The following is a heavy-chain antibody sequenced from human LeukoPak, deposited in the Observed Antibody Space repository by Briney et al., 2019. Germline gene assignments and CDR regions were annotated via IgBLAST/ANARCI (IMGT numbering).Heavy chain of an antibody. CDR1: GFTFSSYW. D-gene: IGHD3-22*01. CDR3: ARDRYYDSSGPSEAFDI. Sequence: PGGSLRLSCAASGFTFSSYWMSWVRQAPGKGLEWVANIKQDGSEKYYVDSVKGRFTISRDNAKNSLYLQMNSLRAEDTAVYYCARDRYYDSSGPSEAFDIWGQGTMVTVSS. V-gene: IGHV3-7*01. CDR2: IKQDGSEK. J-gene: IGHJ3*02.